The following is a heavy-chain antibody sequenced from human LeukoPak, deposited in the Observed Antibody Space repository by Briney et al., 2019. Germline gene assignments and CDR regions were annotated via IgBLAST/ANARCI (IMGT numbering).Heavy chain of an antibody. CDR2: ISAYNGNT. J-gene: IGHJ3*02. V-gene: IGHV1-18*04. CDR1: GYTFIGYY. CDR3: ARRGGGSYLYDDAFDI. Sequence: GASVKVSCKASGYTFIGYYIHWIRQAPGQGLEWMGWISAYNGNTNYAQKLQGRVTMTTDTSTSTAYMELRSLRSDDTAVYYCARRGGGSYLYDDAFDIWGQGTMVTVSS. D-gene: IGHD1-26*01.